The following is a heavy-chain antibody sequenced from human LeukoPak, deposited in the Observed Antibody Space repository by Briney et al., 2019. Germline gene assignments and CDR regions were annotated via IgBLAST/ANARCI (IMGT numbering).Heavy chain of an antibody. CDR3: ARDRLYTGYDPVLDL. CDR2: IAFDGRRK. Sequence: GGSLRLSYAASGFTFAHYGVQWVRQAPGKGLEWVAAIAFDGRRKFYTNSVKGRFTISRDNSNNILFLQMSDLRTEDTALYYCARDRLYTGYDPVLDLWGQGTPVTVSS. CDR1: GFTFAHYG. V-gene: IGHV3-30*03. D-gene: IGHD5-12*01. J-gene: IGHJ5*02.